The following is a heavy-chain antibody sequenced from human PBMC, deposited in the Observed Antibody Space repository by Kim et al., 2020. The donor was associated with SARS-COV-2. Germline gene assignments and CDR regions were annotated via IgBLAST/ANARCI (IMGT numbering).Heavy chain of an antibody. CDR2: IHDSGTT. D-gene: IGHD6-13*01. CDR3: AAGSRGQQQYYFDY. V-gene: IGHV4-59*13. CDR1: GGSISRYY. J-gene: IGHJ4*02. Sequence: SETLSLTCTVSGGSISRYYWSWIRQPPGKGLEWIGYIHDSGTTNHNPSIKSRVTMSVDTSKNQFSLKMNSETAADTAVYYCAAGSRGQQQYYFDYWGQGTLVTVSS.